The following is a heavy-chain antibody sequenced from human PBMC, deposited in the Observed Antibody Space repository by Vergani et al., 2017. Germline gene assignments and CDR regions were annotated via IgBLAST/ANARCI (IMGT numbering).Heavy chain of an antibody. CDR1: GGSISSSSHF. J-gene: IGHJ6*02. D-gene: IGHD3-16*01. CDR3: ARQDSGHYDASYYGGDV. V-gene: IGHV4-39*01. Sequence: QLQLHKSGPGLVKPSETLSLTCTLSGGSISSSSHFWGWLRQTPGKGLEWIGSIYYTGSAYYNPSLKSRVSISVDASKNQFSLKLSSVTAADSAVYYCARQDSGHYDASYYGGDVWGQGTTVTVSS. CDR2: IYYTGSA.